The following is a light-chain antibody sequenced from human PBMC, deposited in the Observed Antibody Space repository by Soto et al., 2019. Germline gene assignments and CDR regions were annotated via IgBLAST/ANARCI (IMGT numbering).Light chain of an antibody. Sequence: QSVLTQPPSVSGAPGQRVTISCTGSSSNIGAGYDVHWYQQLPGTAPKLLIYGNTNRPSGVPDRFSGSRSGTSASLAITGLQAEDDGDYYCAAWDASLSACVFGNGTKLTVL. CDR3: AAWDASLSACV. CDR1: SSNIGAGYD. CDR2: GNT. J-gene: IGLJ1*01. V-gene: IGLV1-40*01.